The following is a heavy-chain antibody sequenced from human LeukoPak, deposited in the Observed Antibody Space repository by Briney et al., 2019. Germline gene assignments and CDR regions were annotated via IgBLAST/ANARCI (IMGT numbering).Heavy chain of an antibody. J-gene: IGHJ4*02. Sequence: GSLRLSCAASGFTFSSYWMHWVREPPGKGLEWIGEINHSGSTNYNPSLKSRIIISVDTSKNQFSLKLSSVTAADTAVYYCASAGHFDSSGYYYASSFDYWGQGTLVTVSS. CDR2: INHSGST. CDR3: ASAGHFDSSGYYYASSFDY. D-gene: IGHD3-22*01. V-gene: IGHV4-34*01. CDR1: GFTFSSYW.